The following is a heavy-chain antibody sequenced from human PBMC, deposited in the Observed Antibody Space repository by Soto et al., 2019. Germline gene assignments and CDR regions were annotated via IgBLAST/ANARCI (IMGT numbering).Heavy chain of an antibody. CDR2: INQAGSQK. J-gene: IGHJ1*01. CDR3: ASWADAVDEDQFQH. Sequence: AGGSLRLSCAGSGFRFSNSWMSWIRQAPGKGLEWVAHINQAGSQKYYVDSAKGRFTISRDNAKTSLYLQMNNLRAEDTAVYYCASWADAVDEDQFQHCGQGTLVTVSS. CDR1: GFRFSNSW. D-gene: IGHD2-2*01. V-gene: IGHV3-7*01.